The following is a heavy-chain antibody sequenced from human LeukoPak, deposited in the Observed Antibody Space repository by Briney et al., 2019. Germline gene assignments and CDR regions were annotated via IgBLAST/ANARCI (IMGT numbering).Heavy chain of an antibody. CDR3: ARQDNDAVDI. V-gene: IGHV5-51*01. CDR1: GYSFTNYW. Sequence: GESLKISCKGSGYSFTNYWIAWVRQMPGKGLEWMGIIHPGDSDPRYSPSFQGQVTISADKSISTAFLQRSSLKASDTAMYYCARQDNDAVDIWGQGTMVTVSS. J-gene: IGHJ3*02. CDR2: IHPGDSDP.